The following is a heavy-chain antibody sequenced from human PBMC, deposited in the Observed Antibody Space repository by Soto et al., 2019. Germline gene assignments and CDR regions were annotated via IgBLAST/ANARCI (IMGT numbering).Heavy chain of an antibody. D-gene: IGHD6-19*01. CDR2: INHSGST. Sequence: SETLSLTCAVYGGSFSGYYWSWIRQPPGKGLEWIGEINHSGSTNYNPSLKSRVTISVDTSKNQFSLKLSSVTAADTAVYYCARGRRLSGWYFGNYWGQGTLVTVSS. CDR1: GGSFSGYY. CDR3: ARGRRLSGWYFGNY. V-gene: IGHV4-34*01. J-gene: IGHJ4*02.